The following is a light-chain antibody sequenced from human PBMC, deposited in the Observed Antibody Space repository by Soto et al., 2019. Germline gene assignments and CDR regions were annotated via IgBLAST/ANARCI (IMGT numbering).Light chain of an antibody. CDR3: QHYNTYPWT. Sequence: EIVLTQSPATLSLSPGERATLSCRASQNVRGYLAWYQQKPGQAPRLLMYDASTRATGIPARVSGSGSGTEFTLTISSLQPGDFATYYCQHYNTYPWTFGQGTKVDIK. V-gene: IGKV3-11*01. J-gene: IGKJ1*01. CDR2: DAS. CDR1: QNVRGY.